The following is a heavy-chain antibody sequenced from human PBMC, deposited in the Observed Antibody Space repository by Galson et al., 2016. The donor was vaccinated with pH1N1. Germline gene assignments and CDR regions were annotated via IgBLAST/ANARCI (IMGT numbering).Heavy chain of an antibody. J-gene: IGHJ2*01. CDR3: ARDHVYGDYFERFFDL. CDR1: GFTFSSYS. D-gene: IGHD4-17*01. Sequence: SLRLSCAASGFTFSSYSMSWVRQAPGKGLEWVSYISGRSSTIYYADSVKCRFTVSRDNSKNTLYLQMNSLRAEDTALYYCARDHVYGDYFERFFDLWGRGTLVTVSS. V-gene: IGHV3-48*01. CDR2: ISGRSSTI.